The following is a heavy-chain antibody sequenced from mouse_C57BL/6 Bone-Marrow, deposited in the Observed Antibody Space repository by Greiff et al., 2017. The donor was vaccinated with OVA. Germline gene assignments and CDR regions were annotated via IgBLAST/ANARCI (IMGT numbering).Heavy chain of an antibody. CDR1: GFTFSDYY. CDR3: AREVLPYYFDY. Sequence: EVMLVESEGGLVQPGSSMKLSCTASGFTFSDYYMAWVRQVPEKGLEWVANINYDGSSTYYLDSLKSRFIISRDNAKNILYLQMSSLKSEDTATYYCAREVLPYYFDYWGQGTTLTVSS. V-gene: IGHV5-16*01. J-gene: IGHJ2*01. D-gene: IGHD2-14*01. CDR2: INYDGSST.